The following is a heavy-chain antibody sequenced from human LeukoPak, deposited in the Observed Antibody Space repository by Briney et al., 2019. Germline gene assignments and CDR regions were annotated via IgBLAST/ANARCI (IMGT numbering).Heavy chain of an antibody. CDR2: ISAYNGNT. Sequence: GASVKVSCKASGYTFTSYGISWVRQAPGQGLEWMGRISAYNGNTNYAQKLQGRVTMTTDTSTSTAYMELRSLRSDDTAVYYCARVIAVAGTPRTTKYGMDVWGQGTTVTVSS. CDR3: ARVIAVAGTPRTTKYGMDV. V-gene: IGHV1-18*01. CDR1: GYTFTSYG. D-gene: IGHD6-19*01. J-gene: IGHJ6*02.